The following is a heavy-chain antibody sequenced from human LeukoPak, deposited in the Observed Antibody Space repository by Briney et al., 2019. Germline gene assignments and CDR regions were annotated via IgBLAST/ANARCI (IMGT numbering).Heavy chain of an antibody. V-gene: IGHV1-2*02. J-gene: IGHJ4*02. Sequence: ASVKVSCKASGYTFTGYYMHWVRQAPGQGLEWMRWINPNSGGTNYAQKFQGRVTMTRDTSISTAYMELSRLRSDDTAVYYCASRYCSGGSCYHPQDDYWGQGTLVTVSS. CDR2: INPNSGGT. CDR3: ASRYCSGGSCYHPQDDY. CDR1: GYTFTGYY. D-gene: IGHD2-15*01.